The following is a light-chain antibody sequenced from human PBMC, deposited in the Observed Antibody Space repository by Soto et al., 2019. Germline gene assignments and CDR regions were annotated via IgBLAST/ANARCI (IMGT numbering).Light chain of an antibody. CDR1: QSVSSY. V-gene: IGKV3-11*01. CDR3: QQRSNRLT. Sequence: EIVLTQSPATLSLSPGERATLSCRASQSVSSYLAWYQQKPGQAPRLLIYDASNRATGIPARFSGSGSGTDFTLTISSLEPEEFAVYYCQQRSNRLTFGGGTKVDIK. J-gene: IGKJ4*01. CDR2: DAS.